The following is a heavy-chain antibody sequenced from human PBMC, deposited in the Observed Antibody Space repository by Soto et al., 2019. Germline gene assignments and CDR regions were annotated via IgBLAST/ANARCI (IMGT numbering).Heavy chain of an antibody. J-gene: IGHJ4*02. CDR3: ARDSSGYSSGWYSGFDY. V-gene: IGHV3-21*01. CDR1: GFTFSSYS. D-gene: IGHD6-19*01. CDR2: ISSSSSYI. Sequence: GGSLRLSCAASGFTFSSYSMNWVRQAPGKGLEWVSSISSSSSYIYYADSVKGRFTISRDNAKNSLYLQMNSLRAEDTAVYYCARDSSGYSSGWYSGFDYWGQGTLVTVSS.